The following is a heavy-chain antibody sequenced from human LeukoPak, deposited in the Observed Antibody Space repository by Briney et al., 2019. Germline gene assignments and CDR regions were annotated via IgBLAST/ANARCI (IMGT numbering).Heavy chain of an antibody. Sequence: SETLSLTCAVSGYSISSGYYWGWIRQPPGKGLEWIGSIYHSGSTYYNPSLKSRVTISVDTSKNQFSLKPSSVTAADTAVYYCARLIGWATPSNWFDPWGQGTLVTVSS. V-gene: IGHV4-38-2*01. J-gene: IGHJ5*02. CDR1: GYSISSGYY. D-gene: IGHD5-12*01. CDR3: ARLIGWATPSNWFDP. CDR2: IYHSGST.